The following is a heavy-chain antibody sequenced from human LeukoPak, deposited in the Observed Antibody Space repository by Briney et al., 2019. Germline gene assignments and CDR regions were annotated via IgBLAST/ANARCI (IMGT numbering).Heavy chain of an antibody. CDR3: ARDLGIAARRGAFDI. CDR1: GGSISSSSYY. V-gene: IGHV4-39*07. CDR2: IYYSGST. J-gene: IGHJ3*02. D-gene: IGHD6-6*01. Sequence: SENLSLTCTVSGGSISSSSYYWGWIRQPPGKGLEWIGSIYYSGSTYYNPSLKSRVTISVDTSKNQFSLKLSSVTAADTAVYYCARDLGIAARRGAFDIWGQGTMVTVSS.